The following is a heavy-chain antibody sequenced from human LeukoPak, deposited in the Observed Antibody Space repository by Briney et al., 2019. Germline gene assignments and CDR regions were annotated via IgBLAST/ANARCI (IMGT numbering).Heavy chain of an antibody. V-gene: IGHV4-59*08. CDR1: GGSISSYY. CDR2: IYYSGST. D-gene: IGHD3-9*01. CDR3: ARLPDYDILTGFQYYFDY. Sequence: SETLSLTCTVSGGSISSYYWSWIRHPPGKGLEWIGYIYYSGSTNYNPSLKSRVTISVDTSKNQFSLKLSSVTAADTAVYYCARLPDYDILTGFQYYFDYWGQGTLVTVSS. J-gene: IGHJ4*02.